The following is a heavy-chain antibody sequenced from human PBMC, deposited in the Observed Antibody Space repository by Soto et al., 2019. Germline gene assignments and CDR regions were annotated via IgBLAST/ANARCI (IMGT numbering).Heavy chain of an antibody. CDR2: ISSSSSYI. CDR3: AREALTTALSDAFDI. CDR1: GFTFSSYS. Sequence: GGSLRLSCAASGFTFSSYSMNWVRQAPGKGLEWVSSISSSSSYIYYADSVKGRFTISRDNAKNSLYLQMNNLRAEDTAVYYCAREALTTALSDAFDIWGQGTMVTVSS. V-gene: IGHV3-21*01. D-gene: IGHD1-1*01. J-gene: IGHJ3*02.